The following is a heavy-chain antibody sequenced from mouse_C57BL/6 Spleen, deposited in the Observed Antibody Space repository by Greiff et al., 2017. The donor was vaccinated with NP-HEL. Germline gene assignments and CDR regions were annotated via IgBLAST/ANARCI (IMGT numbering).Heavy chain of an antibody. V-gene: IGHV1-76*01. CDR2: IYPGSGNT. CDR3: AVWLLPHYAMDY. CDR1: GYTFTDYY. J-gene: IGHJ4*01. D-gene: IGHD2-3*01. Sequence: VQLQQSGAELVRPGASVKLSCKASGYTFTDYYINWVKQRPGQGLEWIARIYPGSGNTYYNEKFKGKATLTAEKSSSTAYMQLSSLTSEDSAVYFCAVWLLPHYAMDYWGQGTSVTVSS.